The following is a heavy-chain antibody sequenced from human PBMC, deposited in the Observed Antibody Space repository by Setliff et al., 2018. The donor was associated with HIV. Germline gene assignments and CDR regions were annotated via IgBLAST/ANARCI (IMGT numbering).Heavy chain of an antibody. D-gene: IGHD1-26*01. J-gene: IGHJ3*02. CDR1: GGSISSYY. Sequence: PSETLSLTCTVSGGSISSYYWSWIRQPPGKGLEWIGYVYTSGSTNYNPSLKSRVTISVDTSKKQFSLKLSSVTAADTAVYYCASTSGSGSAAVGDIWGQGTMVTVSS. CDR2: VYTSGST. CDR3: ASTSGSGSAAVGDI. V-gene: IGHV4-4*09.